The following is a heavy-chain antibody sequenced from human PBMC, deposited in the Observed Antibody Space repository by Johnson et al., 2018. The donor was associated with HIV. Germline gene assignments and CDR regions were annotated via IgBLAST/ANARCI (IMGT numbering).Heavy chain of an antibody. CDR2: IYSGGST. J-gene: IGHJ3*02. Sequence: VQLVESGGGVVRPGGSLRLSCAASGFTVSSNYMSWVRQAPGKGLEWVSVIYSGGSTYYADSVKGRFTISRDNSKNTLYLQMNSLRAEDTAVYYCAKGFGASSGAFDIWGQGTMVTVSS. D-gene: IGHD1-26*01. CDR1: GFTVSSNY. CDR3: AKGFGASSGAFDI. V-gene: IGHV3-66*02.